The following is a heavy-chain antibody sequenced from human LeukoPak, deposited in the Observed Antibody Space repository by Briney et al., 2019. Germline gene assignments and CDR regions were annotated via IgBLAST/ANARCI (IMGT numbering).Heavy chain of an antibody. D-gene: IGHD1-26*01. Sequence: RRSLRLSCAASGFTFSSYGMHWVRQAPGKGLEWVAVISYDGSNKYYADSVKGRFTISRDNSKNTLYLQMNSLRAEDTAVYYCAKAFPGAPSGSYEADYWGQGTLVTVSS. CDR2: ISYDGSNK. V-gene: IGHV3-30*18. CDR1: GFTFSSYG. CDR3: AKAFPGAPSGSYEADY. J-gene: IGHJ4*02.